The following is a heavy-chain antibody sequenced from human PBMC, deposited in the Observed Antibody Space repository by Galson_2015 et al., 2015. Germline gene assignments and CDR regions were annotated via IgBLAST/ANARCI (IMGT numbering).Heavy chain of an antibody. V-gene: IGHV4-59*01. D-gene: IGHD2-8*01. Sequence: SETLSLTCTVSGGSISSYYWSWIRQPPGKGLEWIGYIYYSGSTNYNPSLKSRVAISVDTSKNQFSLKLSSVTAADTAVYYCARDTGHAIPYYYYGMDVWGQGTTVTVSS. CDR3: ARDTGHAIPYYYYGMDV. CDR1: GGSISSYY. CDR2: IYYSGST. J-gene: IGHJ6*02.